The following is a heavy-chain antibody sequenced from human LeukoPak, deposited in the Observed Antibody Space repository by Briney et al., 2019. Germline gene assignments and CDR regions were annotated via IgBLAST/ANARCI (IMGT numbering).Heavy chain of an antibody. CDR2: ISSSGSTI. J-gene: IGHJ4*02. D-gene: IGHD3-22*01. CDR1: GFTFSDYY. Sequence: GGSLRLSCAASGFTFSDYYMSWIRQAPGKGLEWVSYISSSGSTIYYADSVKGRFTISRDNAKNSLYLQMNSLRAEDTAVYYCARRPRRTYYYDSSDTRDLYYFDYWGQGTLVTASS. CDR3: ARRPRRTYYYDSSDTRDLYYFDY. V-gene: IGHV3-11*04.